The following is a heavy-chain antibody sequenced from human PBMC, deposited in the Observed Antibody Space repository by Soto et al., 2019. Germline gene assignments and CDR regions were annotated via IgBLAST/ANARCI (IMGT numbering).Heavy chain of an antibody. CDR3: VKVSTFYDILTGYYSTNCFDP. D-gene: IGHD3-9*01. V-gene: IGHV3-64D*06. CDR2: ISSDGDIT. Sequence: SGGSLRLSCSASGFTFSEYSMHWVRQAPGKGLQYVSTISSDGDITYYADSVKGRFTISRDNSKNTLYLQMNSLRPEDTAVYYCVKVSTFYDILTGYYSTNCFDPWGQGTLVTVSS. J-gene: IGHJ5*02. CDR1: GFTFSEYS.